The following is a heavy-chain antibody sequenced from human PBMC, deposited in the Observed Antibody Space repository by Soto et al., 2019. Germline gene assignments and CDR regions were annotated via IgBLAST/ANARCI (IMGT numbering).Heavy chain of an antibody. J-gene: IGHJ4*02. CDR1: GVSISSGDFY. D-gene: IGHD6-25*01. V-gene: IGHV4-30-4*01. CDR3: ARGITTIAAVQGDAPDNYYFDS. Sequence: SETLSLTCTVSGVSISSGDFYWSWIRQPPGKGLEWIGYIYHTGSSQYHPSLKSRVTISVDTSKNQFSLKLKSVTAADTAVYYCARGITTIAAVQGDAPDNYYFDSWGQGTLVTVSS. CDR2: IYHTGSS.